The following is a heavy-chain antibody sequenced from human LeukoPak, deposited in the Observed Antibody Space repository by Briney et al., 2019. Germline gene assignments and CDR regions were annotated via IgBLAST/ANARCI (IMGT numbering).Heavy chain of an antibody. D-gene: IGHD3-22*01. V-gene: IGHV5-51*01. J-gene: IGHJ4*02. CDR3: ARRYDSSGYYYDY. CDR2: IYPGDSDT. Sequence: GESLKISCKGSGYSFTSYWIGWVRQMPGKGLEWMGIIYPGDSDTRYSPSFQGQVTISADKSISTAYLQWSSLKASDTAVYYCARRYDSSGYYYDYWGQGTLVTVSS. CDR1: GYSFTSYW.